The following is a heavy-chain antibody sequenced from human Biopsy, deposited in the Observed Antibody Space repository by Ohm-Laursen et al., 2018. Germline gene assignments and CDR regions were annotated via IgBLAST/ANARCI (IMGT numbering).Heavy chain of an antibody. V-gene: IGHV1-69*01. CDR3: ARGPHSGSHSCFDY. CDR2: IIPMFGTA. CDR1: GGTFINYA. D-gene: IGHD1-26*01. Sequence: SSVKVSCKTSGGTFINYAISWVRQAPGQGLEWMGGIIPMFGTANYAQMFQGRVTISADESTSTSYMELSSLTTEGTAIYYCARGPHSGSHSCFDYWGRGTLVTVSS. J-gene: IGHJ4*02.